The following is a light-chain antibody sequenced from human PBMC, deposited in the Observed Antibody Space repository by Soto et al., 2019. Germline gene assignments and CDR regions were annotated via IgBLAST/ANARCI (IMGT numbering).Light chain of an antibody. CDR3: QQYGSSPPTWT. V-gene: IGKV3-15*01. J-gene: IGKJ1*01. CDR1: QSVSSN. Sequence: EIGMTQSPATLSVSPGERATLSCRASQSVSSNLAWYQQKPGQAPRLLIYGASTRATGIPARFSGSGSGTDFTLTISRLEPEDFAVYYCQQYGSSPPTWTFGQGTKVDIK. CDR2: GAS.